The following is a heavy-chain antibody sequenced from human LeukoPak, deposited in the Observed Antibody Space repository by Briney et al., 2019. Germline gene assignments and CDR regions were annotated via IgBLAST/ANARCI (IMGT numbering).Heavy chain of an antibody. CDR1: GGTFSSYA. CDR2: IIPIFGTA. CDR3: ASLTRRYSGSWYVPSH. V-gene: IGHV1-69*13. J-gene: IGHJ1*01. Sequence: SVKVSCKASGGTFSSYAISWVRQAPGQGLEWMGGIIPIFGTANYAQKFQGRVTITADESTSTAYMELSSLRSEDTAVYYCASLTRRYSGSWYVPSHWGQGTLVTVSS. D-gene: IGHD6-13*01.